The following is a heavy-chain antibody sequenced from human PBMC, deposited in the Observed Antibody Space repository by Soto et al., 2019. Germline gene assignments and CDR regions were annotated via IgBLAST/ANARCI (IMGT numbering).Heavy chain of an antibody. V-gene: IGHV4-34*01. CDR3: ARPQLLNAFDI. CDR2: INHSGST. Sequence: PSETLSLTCAVYGGSFSGYYWSWIRQPPGKGLEWIGEINHSGSTNYNPSLKSRVTISVDTSKNQFSLKLSSVTAADTAVYYCARPQLLNAFDIWGQGTMVTVSS. D-gene: IGHD2-2*01. CDR1: GGSFSGYY. J-gene: IGHJ3*02.